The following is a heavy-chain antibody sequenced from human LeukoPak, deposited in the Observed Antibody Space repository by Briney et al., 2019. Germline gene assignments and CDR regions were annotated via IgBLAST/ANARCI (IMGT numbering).Heavy chain of an antibody. Sequence: PSETLSLTCTVSGGSISSYYWNWIRQPPGKGLEWIGYIYYSGSTNYNPSLKSRVTISIDTSKNQFSLNLSSVTAAGTAVYYCARQGLDYYYGMDVWGQGTTVTVSS. V-gene: IGHV4-59*01. CDR1: GGSISSYY. CDR2: IYYSGST. CDR3: ARQGLDYYYGMDV. J-gene: IGHJ6*02. D-gene: IGHD2-15*01.